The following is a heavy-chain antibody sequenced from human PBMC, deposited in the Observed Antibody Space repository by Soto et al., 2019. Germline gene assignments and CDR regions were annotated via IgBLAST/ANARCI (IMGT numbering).Heavy chain of an antibody. V-gene: IGHV3-23*01. CDR3: VKGGWLDF. CDR2: ISDDSSRT. J-gene: IGHJ5*01. CDR1: GFTFNTFE. D-gene: IGHD3-16*01. Sequence: EVQLLESGGGLVQPGGSLRLSCAASGFTFNTFEMSWVRQAPGRGLEWVSFISDDSSRTYYADAVKGRFTISRDNSKDTLYLQMNSLTAEDTAVYACVKGGWLDFWGQGPLVTVSS.